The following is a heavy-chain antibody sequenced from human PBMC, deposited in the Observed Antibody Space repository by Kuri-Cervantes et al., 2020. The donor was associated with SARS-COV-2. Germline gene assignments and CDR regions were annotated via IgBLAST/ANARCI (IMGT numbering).Heavy chain of an antibody. V-gene: IGHV2-70*11. CDR1: GFSLSTSGMC. D-gene: IGHD3-3*01. CDR2: IDWDDDK. CDR3: ARLRSYDSWSGYYISYYHFDS. Sequence: SGPTLVKPTQTLTLTCTFSGFSLSTSGMCVSWIRQPPGKALEWLARIDWDDDKYYSTSLKTRLTISKDTSKSQVVLSMTNMDPVDTATYYCARLRSYDSWSGYYISYYHFDSWGQGTLVTVSS. J-gene: IGHJ4*02.